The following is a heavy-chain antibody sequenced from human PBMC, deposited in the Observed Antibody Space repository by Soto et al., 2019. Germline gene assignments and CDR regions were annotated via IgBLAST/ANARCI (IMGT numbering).Heavy chain of an antibody. CDR1: GATISNYE. D-gene: IGHD3-9*01. V-gene: IGHV3-48*03. CDR2: ISSRGTSM. CDR3: ARDQTYYDILTGYYKISGFFDL. J-gene: IGHJ2*01. Sequence: GGSLRLSCKVSGATISNYEMTWVRQAPGRGLEWISYISSRGTSMYYADSVKGRFSISRDNAKNSLYLQMNSLRVEDTAVYYCARDQTYYDILTGYYKISGFFDLWGRGALVTVSS.